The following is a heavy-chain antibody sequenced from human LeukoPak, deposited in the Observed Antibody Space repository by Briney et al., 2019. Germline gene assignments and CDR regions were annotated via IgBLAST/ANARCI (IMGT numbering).Heavy chain of an antibody. V-gene: IGHV3-23*01. D-gene: IGHD6-13*01. CDR2: ISGSGGST. CDR1: GFTFSSDA. Sequence: PGGSLRLSCAASGFTFSSDAMSWVRQAPGKGLEWVSAISGSGGSTYYADSVKGRFTISRDNSKNTLYLQMNSLRAEDTAVYYCAKLSAAGSYYYGMDVWGQGTTVTVSS. CDR3: AKLSAAGSYYYGMDV. J-gene: IGHJ6*02.